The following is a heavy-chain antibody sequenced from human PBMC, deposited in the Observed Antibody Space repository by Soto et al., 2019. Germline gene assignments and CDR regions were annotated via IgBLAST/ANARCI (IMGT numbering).Heavy chain of an antibody. V-gene: IGHV4-59*01. CDR2: IDYSGNT. CDR3: ARAQGGRAKGANVGAPYFDY. Sequence: QVQLQESGPGLVKPSETLSLSCTVSGDSMSSYYWSWIRQPPGKGLEWIGYIDYSGNTNYSPSLRSRLTISVDTFRKEVALKLSSVTAADTAVYYCARAQGGRAKGANVGAPYFDYWGQGTLVTVSS. CDR1: GDSMSSYY. D-gene: IGHD1-26*01. J-gene: IGHJ4*02.